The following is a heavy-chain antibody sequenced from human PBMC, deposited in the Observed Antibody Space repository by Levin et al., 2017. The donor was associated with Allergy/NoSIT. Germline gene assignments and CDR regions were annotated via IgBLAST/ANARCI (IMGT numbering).Heavy chain of an antibody. Sequence: QAGGSLRLSCAASGFTFSNYAMHWVRQAPGKGLEWVALVSHDGRNKDFADSVKGRFTISRDNPKNTMYLEVNSLRVEDTAIYYCARQLYSYSSGWFDLWGQGTLVTVSS. CDR2: VSHDGRNK. CDR1: GFTFSNYA. D-gene: IGHD2-15*01. J-gene: IGHJ5*02. CDR3: ARQLYSYSSGWFDL. V-gene: IGHV3-30*04.